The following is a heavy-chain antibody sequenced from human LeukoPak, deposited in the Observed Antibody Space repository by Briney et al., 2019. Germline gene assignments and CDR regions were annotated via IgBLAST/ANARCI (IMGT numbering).Heavy chain of an antibody. Sequence: ASVKVSCKASGYTFTGYYMHWVRQAPGQGLEWMGWVNPNSGGTNYAQKFQGRVTMTRDTSISTAYMELSRLRSDDTAVYYCARGRYYYDSNGHDYWGQGTLVTVSS. J-gene: IGHJ4*02. CDR1: GYTFTGYY. D-gene: IGHD3-22*01. V-gene: IGHV1-2*02. CDR2: VNPNSGGT. CDR3: ARGRYYYDSNGHDY.